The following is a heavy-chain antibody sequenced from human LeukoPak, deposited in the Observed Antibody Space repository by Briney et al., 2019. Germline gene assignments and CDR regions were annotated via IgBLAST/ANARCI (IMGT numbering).Heavy chain of an antibody. D-gene: IGHD3-16*01. CDR2: IIPIFGTA. CDR3: ARDRWGSNAFDI. CDR1: GGTFSSYA. V-gene: IGHV1-69*13. Sequence: SVKVSCKASGGTFSSYAISWVRQAPGQGLEWMGGIIPIFGTANYAQKFQGRVTITADESTSTAYMELSSLRSEDTAVYYCARDRWGSNAFDIWGQGTMVTVSS. J-gene: IGHJ3*02.